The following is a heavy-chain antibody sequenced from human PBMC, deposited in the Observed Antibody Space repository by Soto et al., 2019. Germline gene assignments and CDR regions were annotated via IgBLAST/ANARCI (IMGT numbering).Heavy chain of an antibody. D-gene: IGHD6-19*01. CDR3: ARDKGGGSGWAGNPGAFDI. CDR1: GGSISSGGYY. Sequence: SETLSLTCTVSGGSISSGGYYWSWIRQHPGKGLEWIGYIYYSGSTYYNPSLKSRVTISVDTSKNQFSLKLSSVTAADTAVYYCARDKGGGSGWAGNPGAFDIWGHGTMVTVSS. CDR2: IYYSGST. J-gene: IGHJ3*02. V-gene: IGHV4-31*03.